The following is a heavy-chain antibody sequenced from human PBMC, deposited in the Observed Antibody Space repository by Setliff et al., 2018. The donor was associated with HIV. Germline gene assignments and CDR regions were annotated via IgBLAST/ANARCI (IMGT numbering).Heavy chain of an antibody. Sequence: ASVKVFCKASGGTFSSYAISWVRQAPGQGLEWMGGIIPIFGTANYAQKFQGRVTITADESTSTAYMELSSLRSEDTAVYYCASPGLEGGREDSSGWYGLGYWGQGTLVTVSS. V-gene: IGHV1-69*13. CDR2: IIPIFGTA. D-gene: IGHD6-19*01. CDR3: ASPGLEGGREDSSGWYGLGY. J-gene: IGHJ4*02. CDR1: GGTFSSYA.